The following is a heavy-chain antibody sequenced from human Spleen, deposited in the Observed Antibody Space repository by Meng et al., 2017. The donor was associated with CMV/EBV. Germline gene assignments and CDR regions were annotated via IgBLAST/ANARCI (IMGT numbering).Heavy chain of an antibody. J-gene: IGHJ4*02. CDR1: GFTFSSYW. Sequence: GESLKISCAASGFTFSSYWMSWVRQAPGKGPEWVSYISNSGGTMDYADSVKGRFTISRDNTKNALFLQMNRLRAEDTAIYYCARDLGRYSGTYQYYFDSWGQGTMVTVSS. CDR3: ARDLGRYSGTYQYYFDS. D-gene: IGHD1-26*01. CDR2: ISNSGGTM. V-gene: IGHV3-48*04.